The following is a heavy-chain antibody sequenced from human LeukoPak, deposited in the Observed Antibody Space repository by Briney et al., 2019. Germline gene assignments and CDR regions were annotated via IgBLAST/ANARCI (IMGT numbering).Heavy chain of an antibody. J-gene: IGHJ4*02. D-gene: IGHD2-2*01. CDR1: GYTFTGYY. CDR2: INPNSGGT. V-gene: IGHV1-2*04. Sequence: ASVKVSCTASGYTFTGYYMHWVRQAPGQGLEWMGWINPNSGGTYSAQKFQGWVTMTRDTSNSTAYMELSRLTSDDTAVYYCARANALYCSSTTCLCDYWGQGTLVTVSS. CDR3: ARANALYCSSTTCLCDY.